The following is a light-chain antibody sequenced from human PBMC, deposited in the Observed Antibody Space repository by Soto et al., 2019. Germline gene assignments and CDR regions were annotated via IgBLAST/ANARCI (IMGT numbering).Light chain of an antibody. CDR1: QSVNIN. Sequence: EIAMTQSPVTLSASPGERVTLSCRASQSVNINLAWYQQRPGQAPRVLIYGASNRASGLPDRFSGSGSGTDFTLTISSLEPDDFALYYCQQYKDWPPLTFGGGTRVEIK. V-gene: IGKV3D-15*01. CDR3: QQYKDWPPLT. CDR2: GAS. J-gene: IGKJ4*01.